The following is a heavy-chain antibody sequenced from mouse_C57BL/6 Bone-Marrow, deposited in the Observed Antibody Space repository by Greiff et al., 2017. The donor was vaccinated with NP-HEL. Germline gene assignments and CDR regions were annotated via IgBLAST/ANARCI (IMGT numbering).Heavy chain of an antibody. CDR1: GFTFSSYA. Sequence: EVKLMESGGGLVKPGGSLKLSCAASGFTFSSYAMSWVRQTPEKRLEWVATISDGGSYTYYPDNVKGRFTISRDNAKNNLYLQMSHLKSEDTAMYYCARALITTVPWFAYWGQGTLVTVSA. D-gene: IGHD1-1*01. CDR3: ARALITTVPWFAY. V-gene: IGHV5-4*03. J-gene: IGHJ3*01. CDR2: ISDGGSYT.